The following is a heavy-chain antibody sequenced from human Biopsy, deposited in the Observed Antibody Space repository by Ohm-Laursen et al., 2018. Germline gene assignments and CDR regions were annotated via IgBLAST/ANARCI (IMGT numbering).Heavy chain of an antibody. V-gene: IGHV1-8*01. Sequence: SVKVSCKASGYTFTSHDINWVRQATGQGLEWMGWMSPSTGNTVYAQRFQDRVTMTSDTSTDTAYMELTSLTSDDTAVYFCARWETTLGRSLDSWGQGTLVAVSS. CDR2: MSPSTGNT. D-gene: IGHD1-26*01. CDR1: GYTFTSHD. J-gene: IGHJ4*02. CDR3: ARWETTLGRSLDS.